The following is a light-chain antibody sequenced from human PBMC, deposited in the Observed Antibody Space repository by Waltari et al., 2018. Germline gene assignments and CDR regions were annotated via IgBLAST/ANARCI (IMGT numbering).Light chain of an antibody. V-gene: IGKV3-20*01. J-gene: IGKJ1*01. Sequence: ELVLTQSPGTPSLSPGERATLSCRASQSVGNNYLAWYQQRPGQAPSLLSYGASSRATGSPDRFSGSGSGTDFTLSISRLEPEDFAVYYCQHYVRTWAFGQGTRVEIK. CDR3: QHYVRTWA. CDR2: GAS. CDR1: QSVGNNY.